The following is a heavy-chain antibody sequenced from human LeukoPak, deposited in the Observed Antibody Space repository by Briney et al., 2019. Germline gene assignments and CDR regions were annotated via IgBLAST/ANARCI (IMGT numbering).Heavy chain of an antibody. CDR1: GFTFSSYW. V-gene: IGHV3-7*01. Sequence: GGSLRLSCAASGFTFSSYWMSWVRQAPGKGLEWVANIKQDGSEKYYVDSVKGRFTISRDNAKNSLYLQMNSLRAEDTAVYYCARHFWSGYYLFDYWGQGTLVTVPS. D-gene: IGHD3-3*02. J-gene: IGHJ4*02. CDR2: IKQDGSEK. CDR3: ARHFWSGYYLFDY.